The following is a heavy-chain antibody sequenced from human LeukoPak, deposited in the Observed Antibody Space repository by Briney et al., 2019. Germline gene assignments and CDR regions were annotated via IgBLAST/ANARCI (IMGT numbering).Heavy chain of an antibody. V-gene: IGHV4-59*01. CDR2: IYYTGTT. CDR1: GGSISSYY. CDR3: TGDRYGGNSGEFDY. D-gene: IGHD4-23*01. Sequence: PSETLSLTCTVSGGSISSYYWSWIRQSPGKALEWIGYIYYTGTTNYNPSLKSRVTILVDTSKNQFSLKLSSVTAADTAVYYCTGDRYGGNSGEFDYWGQGTLVTVSS. J-gene: IGHJ4*02.